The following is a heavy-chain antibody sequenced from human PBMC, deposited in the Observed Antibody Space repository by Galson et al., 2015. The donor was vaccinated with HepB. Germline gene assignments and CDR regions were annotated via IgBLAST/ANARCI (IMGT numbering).Heavy chain of an antibody. CDR3: ARSRADIVVVPAAIDAFDI. CDR1: GGTFSSYA. V-gene: IGHV1-69*13. CDR2: IIPIFGTA. J-gene: IGHJ3*02. D-gene: IGHD2-2*01. Sequence: SVKVSCKASGGTFSSYAISWVRQAPGQGPEWMGGIIPIFGTANYAQKFQGRVTITADESTSTAYMELSSLRSEDTAVYYCARSRADIVVVPAAIDAFDIWGQGTMVTVSS.